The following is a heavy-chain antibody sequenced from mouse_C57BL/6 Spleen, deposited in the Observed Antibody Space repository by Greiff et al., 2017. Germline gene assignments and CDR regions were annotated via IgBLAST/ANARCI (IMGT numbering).Heavy chain of an antibody. D-gene: IGHD1-1*01. Sequence: EVQLQQSGAELVKPGASVKLSCTASGFNIKDYYMHWVKQRTEQGLEWIGRIDPEDGETKYAPKFPGKATITADTSSNTAYLQLGSLTSEDTAVYYCAPYYYGSSYGDAMDYWGQGTSVTVSS. CDR3: APYYYGSSYGDAMDY. V-gene: IGHV14-2*01. CDR2: IDPEDGET. J-gene: IGHJ4*01. CDR1: GFNIKDYY.